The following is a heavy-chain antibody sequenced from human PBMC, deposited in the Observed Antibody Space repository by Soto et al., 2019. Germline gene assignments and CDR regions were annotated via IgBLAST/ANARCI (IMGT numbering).Heavy chain of an antibody. CDR2: IYYSGSS. Sequence: SETLSLTCTVSGGSISGYYWSWIRQPPGKGLEWIGYIYYSGSSNYNPSLKSRVTISLDTSKNQFSLRLRSVTAADTAVYYCARARYDSSGYYYFDYWGQGTLVTVSS. CDR1: GGSISGYY. V-gene: IGHV4-59*01. D-gene: IGHD3-22*01. J-gene: IGHJ4*02. CDR3: ARARYDSSGYYYFDY.